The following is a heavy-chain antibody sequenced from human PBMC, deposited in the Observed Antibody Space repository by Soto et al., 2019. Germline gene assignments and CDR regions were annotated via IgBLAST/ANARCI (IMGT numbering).Heavy chain of an antibody. J-gene: IGHJ3*02. Sequence: VKVSCKASGGTFSSYTISWVRQAPGQGLEWMGRIIPILGIANYAQKFQGRVTITADESTSTAYMELSSLRSEDTAVYYCARDGSSGYQDAFDIWGQGTMVTVSS. CDR2: IIPILGIA. V-gene: IGHV1-69*04. D-gene: IGHD3-22*01. CDR1: GGTFSSYT. CDR3: ARDGSSGYQDAFDI.